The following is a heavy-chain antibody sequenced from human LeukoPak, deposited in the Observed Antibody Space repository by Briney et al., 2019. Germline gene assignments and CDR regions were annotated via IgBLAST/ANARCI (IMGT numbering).Heavy chain of an antibody. CDR1: GYTFTSYG. D-gene: IGHD3-10*01. CDR3: ARDRPQGSGSYPPHPFGY. Sequence: ASVKVSCKASGYTFTSYGISWVRQAPGQGLEWMGWISAYNGNTNYAQKLQGRVTMTTDTSTSTAYMELRSLRSDDTAVYYCARDRPQGSGSYPPHPFGYWGQGTLVTVSS. J-gene: IGHJ4*02. V-gene: IGHV1-18*01. CDR2: ISAYNGNT.